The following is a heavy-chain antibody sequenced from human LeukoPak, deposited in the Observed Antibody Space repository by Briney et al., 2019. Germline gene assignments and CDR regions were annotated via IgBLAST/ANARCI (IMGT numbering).Heavy chain of an antibody. CDR2: ISAYNGNT. D-gene: IGHD1-26*01. CDR3: ARYQYSGRAWELLYYFDY. CDR1: GYTFTSYG. Sequence: ASVKVSCKASGYTFTSYGISWVRQAPGQGLGWMGWISAYNGNTNYAQKLQGRVTMTTDTSTSTAYMELRSLRSDDTAVYYCARYQYSGRAWELLYYFDYWGQGTLVTVSS. V-gene: IGHV1-18*01. J-gene: IGHJ4*02.